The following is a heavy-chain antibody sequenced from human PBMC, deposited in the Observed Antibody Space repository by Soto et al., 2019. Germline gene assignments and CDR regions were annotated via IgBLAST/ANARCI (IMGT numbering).Heavy chain of an antibody. CDR1: GYSFSSYG. D-gene: IGHD6-13*01. J-gene: IGHJ4*02. Sequence: QVQLVQSGAEVKKPGASVRVSCKASGYSFSSYGISWVRQAPGQGLEWMGWISAYNGNTNYAQSLQGRVTMTTDTSTTTAYMELRSLKSDDTAVYYCARVSPSSRAAEPWGQGTLVTVS. CDR2: ISAYNGNT. CDR3: ARVSPSSRAAEP. V-gene: IGHV1-18*01.